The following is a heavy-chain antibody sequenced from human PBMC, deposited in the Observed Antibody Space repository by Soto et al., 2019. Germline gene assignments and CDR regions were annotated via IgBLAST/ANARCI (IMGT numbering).Heavy chain of an antibody. D-gene: IGHD3-22*01. CDR1: RFTFSSYC. CDR2: IWYDGSNK. V-gene: IGHV3-33*01. CDR3: ARDPGYYYDSSGYYPDAFDI. Sequence: LXLSCAASRFTFSSYCMHWVRQAPCKGLEWVAVIWYDGSNKYYADSVKGRFTISRDNSKNTLYLQMNSLRAEDTAVYYCARDPGYYYDSSGYYPDAFDIWGQGTMVTVSS. J-gene: IGHJ3*02.